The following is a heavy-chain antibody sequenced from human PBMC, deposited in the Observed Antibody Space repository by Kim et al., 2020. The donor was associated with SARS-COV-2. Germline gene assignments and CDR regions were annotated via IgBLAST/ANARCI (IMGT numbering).Heavy chain of an antibody. V-gene: IGHV5-10-1*01. CDR3: ARGSDYDY. J-gene: IGHJ4*02. CDR2: DSYT. D-gene: IGHD4-17*01. Sequence: DSYTPYGPSFQGHVTISADKSINTAYLQWTSLKAADTAIYYCARGSDYDYWGQGTLVTVSS.